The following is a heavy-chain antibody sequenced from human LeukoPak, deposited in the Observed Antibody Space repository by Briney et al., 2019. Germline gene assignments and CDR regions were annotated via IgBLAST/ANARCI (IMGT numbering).Heavy chain of an antibody. CDR1: GFTFSSYA. CDR3: AKGDKRITMIVVVIPFDY. V-gene: IGHV3-23*01. Sequence: GGSLRLSCAASGFTFSSYAMSWVHQAPGKGLEWVSAISGSGGSTYYADSVKGRFTISRDNSKNTLYLQMNSLRAEDTAVYYCAKGDKRITMIVVVIPFDYWGQGTLVTVSS. D-gene: IGHD3-22*01. CDR2: ISGSGGST. J-gene: IGHJ4*02.